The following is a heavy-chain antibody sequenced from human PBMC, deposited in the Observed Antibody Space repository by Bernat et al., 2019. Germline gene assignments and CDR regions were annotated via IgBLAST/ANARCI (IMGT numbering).Heavy chain of an antibody. CDR2: ISAYNGNT. V-gene: IGHV1-18*01. J-gene: IGHJ3*02. CDR1: GYTFTSYG. Sequence: QVQLVQSGAEVKKPGASVKVSCKASGYTFTSYGISWVRQAPGQGLEWMGWISAYNGNTNYAQKLQGRVTMTTDTSTSTAYMELRSLRPDDTAVYYCHRGYYGSGSYPSGAFDIWGQGTMVTVSS. D-gene: IGHD3-10*01. CDR3: HRGYYGSGSYPSGAFDI.